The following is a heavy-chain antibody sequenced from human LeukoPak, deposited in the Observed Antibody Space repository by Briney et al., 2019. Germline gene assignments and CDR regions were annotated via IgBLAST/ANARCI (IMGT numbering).Heavy chain of an antibody. CDR1: GGSISSGSYY. Sequence: SETLSLTCTVSGGSISSGSYYWNWIRQPAGKGLEWIGRIYTSGSTDYNPSLKSRVTISVDTSKNQFSLKLSSVTAADTAVYYCARGGQLRYFDWPPDYWGQGTLVTVSS. CDR3: ARGGQLRYFDWPPDY. V-gene: IGHV4-61*02. D-gene: IGHD3-9*01. CDR2: IYTSGST. J-gene: IGHJ4*02.